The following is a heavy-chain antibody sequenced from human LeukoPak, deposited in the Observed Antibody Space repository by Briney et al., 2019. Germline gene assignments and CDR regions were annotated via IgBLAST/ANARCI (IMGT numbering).Heavy chain of an antibody. CDR1: GGSISPYY. Sequence: SGTLSLTCSVSGGSISPYYWSWIRQPPGKGLEWIGYIYYSGTTNYNPSLQSRVTISVATSKNQFSLKLSSVTAADRALFYCARDRASAGGFDYWGQGTLVTVSS. CDR2: IYYSGTT. D-gene: IGHD6-25*01. CDR3: ARDRASAGGFDY. V-gene: IGHV4-59*01. J-gene: IGHJ4*02.